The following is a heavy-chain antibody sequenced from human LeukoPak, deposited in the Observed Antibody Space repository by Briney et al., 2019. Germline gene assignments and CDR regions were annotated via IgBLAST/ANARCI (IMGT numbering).Heavy chain of an antibody. V-gene: IGHV4-61*01. CDR2: IYYSGST. J-gene: IGHJ4*02. Sequence: SETLSLTCTVSGGSVSSGSSYWSWIRQPPGRGLEWIAYIYYSGSTNYNPSLESRVTISVDTSKNQFSLKLSSVTAADTAVYYCARDSSVYYFDYWGQGTLVTVSS. CDR1: GGSVSSGSSY. CDR3: ARDSSVYYFDY. D-gene: IGHD3-22*01.